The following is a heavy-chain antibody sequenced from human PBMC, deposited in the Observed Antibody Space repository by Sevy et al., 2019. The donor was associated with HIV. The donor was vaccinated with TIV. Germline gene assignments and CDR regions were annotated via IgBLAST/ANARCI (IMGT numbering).Heavy chain of an antibody. CDR1: GCIFRNYA. CDR3: AKTYCSSTNCRYFQH. D-gene: IGHD2-2*01. Sequence: ASVKVSCRTSGCIFRNYAINWMRQAPGQGLEWLGWINTHSGDGDSAQKFQGRLAMTTDTSTATTYLELRSLRSDDTAVYYCAKTYCSSTNCRYFQHWGHGTLVTVSS. J-gene: IGHJ1*01. CDR2: INTHSGDG. V-gene: IGHV1-18*01.